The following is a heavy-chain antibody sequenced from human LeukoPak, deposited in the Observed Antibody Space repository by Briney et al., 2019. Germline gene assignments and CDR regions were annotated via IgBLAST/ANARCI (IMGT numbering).Heavy chain of an antibody. CDR3: ARDPPIAAAGTEDY. D-gene: IGHD6-13*01. CDR2: INWNGGST. CDR1: GFTFDDYG. V-gene: IGHV3-20*04. Sequence: PGGSLRLSCAASGFTFDDYGMSWVRQAPGKELEWVSGINWNGGSTVYADSVKGRFTISRDNAKNSLYLQMNSLRAEDTVLYYCARDPPIAAAGTEDYWGQGTLVTVSS. J-gene: IGHJ4*02.